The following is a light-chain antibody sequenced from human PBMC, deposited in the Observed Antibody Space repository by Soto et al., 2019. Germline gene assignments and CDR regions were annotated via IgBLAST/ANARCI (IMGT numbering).Light chain of an antibody. CDR3: QHYHGYPFT. CDR2: DAS. Sequence: DIQMTQSPSTLSASVGARVTITCRASQSVNTWLAWYQQKPGKAPVLLIYDASSLKSGVPSRFSGSGSGTEFTLTITSLQPDDFAIYYCQHYHGYPFTFGPGTKGDIK. J-gene: IGKJ3*01. CDR1: QSVNTW. V-gene: IGKV1-5*01.